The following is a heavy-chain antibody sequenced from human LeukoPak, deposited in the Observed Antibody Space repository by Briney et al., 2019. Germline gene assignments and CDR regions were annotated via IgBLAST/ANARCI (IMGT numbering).Heavy chain of an antibody. V-gene: IGHV4-34*01. CDR3: HTRGGYSYGPPFDY. D-gene: IGHD5-18*01. CDR1: GGSFSGYY. CDR2: INHSGST. Sequence: PSETLSLTCAVYGGSFSGYYWSWIRQPPGKGLEWIGEINHSGSTNYNPSLKSRVTISVDTSKNQFSLKLSSVTAADTAVYYCHTRGGYSYGPPFDYWGQGTLVTVSS. J-gene: IGHJ4*02.